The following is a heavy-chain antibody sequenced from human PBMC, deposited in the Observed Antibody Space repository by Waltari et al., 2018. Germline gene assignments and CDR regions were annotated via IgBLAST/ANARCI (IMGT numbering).Heavy chain of an antibody. D-gene: IGHD6-13*01. V-gene: IGHV1-69*13. Sequence: QVQLVQSGAEVKKPGSSVKISCRASGGTFSSYAISWVRQAPGQVLEWMGGIVPGCGTANYAQKFEGRVTITADESTSTDYMEMSSLRSEDRAWYYCAGGKERSSWGCFDYWGQGTLVTVSA. CDR1: GGTFSSYA. CDR2: IVPGCGTA. J-gene: IGHJ4*02. CDR3: AGGKERSSWGCFDY.